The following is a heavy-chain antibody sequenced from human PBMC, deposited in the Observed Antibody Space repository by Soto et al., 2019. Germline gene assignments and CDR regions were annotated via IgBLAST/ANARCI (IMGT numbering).Heavy chain of an antibody. CDR3: ARRYNSSGWYVDY. D-gene: IGHD6-19*01. V-gene: IGHV4-34*01. Sequence: KTSETLSLTCAVYGGSFSGYYWGWIRQPPGKGLEWIGEINHSGSTNYNPSLKSRVTISVDTSKNQFSLKLSSATAADTAVYYCARRYNSSGWYVDYWGQGTLVTVSS. CDR1: GGSFSGYY. CDR2: INHSGST. J-gene: IGHJ4*02.